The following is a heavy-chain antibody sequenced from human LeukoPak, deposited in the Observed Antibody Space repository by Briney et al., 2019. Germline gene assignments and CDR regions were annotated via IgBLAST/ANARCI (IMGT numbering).Heavy chain of an antibody. CDR1: GGSISSSSYY. CDR2: IYYSGST. Sequence: SETLSLTCTVSGGSISSSSYYWGWIRQPPGKGLEWIGSIYYSGSTYYNPSLKSRVTISVDTSKNQFSLKLSSVTAADTAVYYCARRQGARLKSYYYYYMDVWGKGTTVTVSS. D-gene: IGHD1-26*01. V-gene: IGHV4-39*01. J-gene: IGHJ6*03. CDR3: ARRQGARLKSYYYYYMDV.